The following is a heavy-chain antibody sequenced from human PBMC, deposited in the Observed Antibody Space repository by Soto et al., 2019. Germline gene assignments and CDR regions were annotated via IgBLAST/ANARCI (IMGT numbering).Heavy chain of an antibody. J-gene: IGHJ6*02. D-gene: IGHD1-7*01. CDR1: GGSFSGYY. Sequence: LSLTCAVYGGSFSGYYWSWIRQPPGKGLEWIGEINHSGSTNYNPSLKSRVTISVDTSKNQFSLKLSSVTAADTAVYYCARVRYNWNYGRYYYYYGMDVWGQGTTVTVSS. CDR2: INHSGST. CDR3: ARVRYNWNYGRYYYYYGMDV. V-gene: IGHV4-34*01.